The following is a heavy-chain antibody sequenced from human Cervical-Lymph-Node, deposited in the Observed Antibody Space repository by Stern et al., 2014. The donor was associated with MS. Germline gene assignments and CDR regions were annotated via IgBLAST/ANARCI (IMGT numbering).Heavy chain of an antibody. Sequence: QVQLVQSGGGVVQPGRSLTLSCTAPDFIFASDRMLRGEGLHWVRQAPGKGLEWGAVIGSNGVTTYYSDSVQGRFTLSRDTSRSTIYLQMSSLRTEDTAMYFCAKEGVWGQWYFDSWGQGSQVTVSS. CDR3: AKEGVWGQWYFDS. CDR1: DFIFASDR. D-gene: IGHD6-13*01. V-gene: IGHV3-33*06. J-gene: IGHJ4*02. CDR2: IGSNGVTT.